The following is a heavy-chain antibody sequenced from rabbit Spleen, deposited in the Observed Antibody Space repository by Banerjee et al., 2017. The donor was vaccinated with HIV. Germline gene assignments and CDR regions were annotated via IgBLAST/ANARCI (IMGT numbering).Heavy chain of an antibody. CDR1: GVSSSGSSY. J-gene: IGHJ6*01. CDR3: ARDTASSFSSYGMDL. CDR2: IAAGSSGST. Sequence: QEQLVESGGGLVQPEGFLTLTCTASGVSSSGSSYICWVRQAPGKGLEWIGCIAAGSSGSTYYASWAKGRFTISKASSTTVTLQMTSLTAADTATYFCARDTASSFSSYGMDLWGQGTLVTVS. V-gene: IGHV1S45*01. D-gene: IGHD8-1*01.